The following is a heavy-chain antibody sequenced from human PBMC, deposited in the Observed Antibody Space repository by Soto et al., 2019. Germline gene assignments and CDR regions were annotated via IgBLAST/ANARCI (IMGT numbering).Heavy chain of an antibody. CDR2: INAGNGNT. J-gene: IGHJ5*02. V-gene: IGHV1-3*01. Sequence: GASVKVSCKASGYTFTSYAMHWVRQAPGQRLEWMGWINAGNGNTKYSQKFQGRVTITRDTSASTAYMELSSLRSEDTAVYYCARLRPYYYGSGSHAPKATWFDPWGQGTLVTVSS. CDR1: GYTFTSYA. CDR3: ARLRPYYYGSGSHAPKATWFDP. D-gene: IGHD3-10*01.